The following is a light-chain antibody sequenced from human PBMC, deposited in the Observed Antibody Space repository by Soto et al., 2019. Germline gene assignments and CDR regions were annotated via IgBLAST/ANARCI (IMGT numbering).Light chain of an antibody. Sequence: QPVLTQSSSASASLGSSVKLTCTLSSRHITYIIAWHQRQPGKAPRYLMKLERSGSYNKGSGVPDRFSGSSSGADRYLTISNLQSEDEADYYCETWDSNTRVFGTGTIVTV. J-gene: IGLJ1*01. CDR1: SRHITYI. V-gene: IGLV4-60*03. CDR3: ETWDSNTRV. CDR2: LERSGSY.